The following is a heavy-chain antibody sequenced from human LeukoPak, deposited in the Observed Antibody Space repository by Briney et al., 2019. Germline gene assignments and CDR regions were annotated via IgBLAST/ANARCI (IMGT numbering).Heavy chain of an antibody. D-gene: IGHD3-22*01. Sequence: GGSLRLSCAASGFTFSSYGMSWVRQAPGKGLEWVSAISGSGGSTYYADSVKGRFTISRDNSKNTLYLQMNSLRAEDTAVYYCVKVNSYNYYDSSGYNDYWGQGTLVTVSS. CDR1: GFTFSSYG. CDR3: VKVNSYNYYDSSGYNDY. CDR2: ISGSGGST. V-gene: IGHV3-23*01. J-gene: IGHJ4*02.